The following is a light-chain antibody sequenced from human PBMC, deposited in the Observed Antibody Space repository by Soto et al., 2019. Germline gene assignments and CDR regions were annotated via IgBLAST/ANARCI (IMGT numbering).Light chain of an antibody. Sequence: EIVLTQSPGTLSLSPGERATLSCRASQSVSSSDLAWYQQKPGQAPRLLIYGPSIRATGIPDRFSGSGSGTDFTLTMSRLEPEDFAVYYCQQYGSSPPVTFGGGTKVEIK. CDR3: QQYGSSPPVT. CDR2: GPS. J-gene: IGKJ4*01. V-gene: IGKV3-20*01. CDR1: QSVSSSD.